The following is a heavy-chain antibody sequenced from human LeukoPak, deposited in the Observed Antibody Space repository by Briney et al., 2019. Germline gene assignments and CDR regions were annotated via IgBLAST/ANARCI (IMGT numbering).Heavy chain of an antibody. CDR3: AKGDDRGLQSRVDY. CDR1: GFTFSSYA. V-gene: IGHV3-23*01. J-gene: IGHJ4*02. CDR2: ISGSGGST. Sequence: PGGSLRLSCAASGFTFSSYAMSWVRQAPGKGLEWVSAISGSGGSTYYADSVKGRFTISRDNSKNTLYLQMNSLRAEDTAVYYCAKGDDRGLQSRVDYWGQGTLVTVSS. D-gene: IGHD5-24*01.